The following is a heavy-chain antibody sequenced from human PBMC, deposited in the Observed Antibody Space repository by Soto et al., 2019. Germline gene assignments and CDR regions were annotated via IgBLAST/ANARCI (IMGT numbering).Heavy chain of an antibody. J-gene: IGHJ4*02. CDR2: IYYSGST. Sequence: SETLSLTCTVSGGSISSGGYYWSWIRQHPGKGLEWIGYIYYSGSTYYNPSLKSRVTISVDTSKNQFSLKLSSVTAADTAVYYCARAIAYCGGDCYSGYFDYWGQGTLVTVSS. V-gene: IGHV4-31*03. CDR3: ARAIAYCGGDCYSGYFDY. CDR1: GGSISSGGYY. D-gene: IGHD2-21*02.